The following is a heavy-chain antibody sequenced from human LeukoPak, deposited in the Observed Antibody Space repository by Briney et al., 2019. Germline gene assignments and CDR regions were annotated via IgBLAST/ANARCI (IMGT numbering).Heavy chain of an antibody. J-gene: IGHJ4*02. Sequence: GGSLRLSCEASGYTSSNYAMMWIRQAPGKGLEWVSSIGGTTYYADPVRGRFTISRDNSKNTLYLQMNNLRAEDTALYYCTKLVDSAPSYWGQGTLVTVSS. V-gene: IGHV3-23*01. CDR2: IGGTT. CDR3: TKLVDSAPSY. CDR1: GYTSSNYA. D-gene: IGHD2-15*01.